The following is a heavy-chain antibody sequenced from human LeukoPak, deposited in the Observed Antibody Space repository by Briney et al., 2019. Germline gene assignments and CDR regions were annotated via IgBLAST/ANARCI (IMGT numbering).Heavy chain of an antibody. D-gene: IGHD3-22*01. CDR2: INPNSGGT. CDR3: ARDMEATYYYDSSGYPDY. Sequence: ASVRVSCKASGYTFTVYYMHWVRQAPGQGREWMGWINPNSGGTNYAQKFQGRVTMTRDTSISTAYMELSRLRSDDTAVYYCARDMEATYYYDSSGYPDYWGQGTLVTVSS. CDR1: GYTFTVYY. V-gene: IGHV1-2*02. J-gene: IGHJ4*02.